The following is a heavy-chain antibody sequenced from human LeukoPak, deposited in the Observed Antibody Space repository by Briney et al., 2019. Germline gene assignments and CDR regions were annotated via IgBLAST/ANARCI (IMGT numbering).Heavy chain of an antibody. CDR2: IYPGDSET. CDR1: RHTFSDTFSNYW. Sequence: GESLKISCNASRHTFSDTFSNYWIAWVRQMPGKGLEWMGIIYPGDSETKYSPSFEGQVTFSADKSNSIVYLHWSSLKASDTAMYYCARLGTPYFYYYMDVWGEGTTVSVSS. CDR3: ARLGTPYFYYYMDV. J-gene: IGHJ6*03. V-gene: IGHV5-51*01. D-gene: IGHD3-10*01.